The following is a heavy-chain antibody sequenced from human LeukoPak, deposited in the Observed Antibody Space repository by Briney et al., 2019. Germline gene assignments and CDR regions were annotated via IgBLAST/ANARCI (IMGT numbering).Heavy chain of an antibody. CDR3: AKDGGWSQFSYFDY. Sequence: GGSLRLSCVASGFTFDDYAIHWVRQDPGKGLEWVSGISWNSGRIGYADSVKGRFTISRDNARNSLYLQMNSLRAEDTALYYCAKDGGWSQFSYFDYWGQGTLVTVSS. V-gene: IGHV3-9*01. D-gene: IGHD6-19*01. CDR2: ISWNSGRI. J-gene: IGHJ4*02. CDR1: GFTFDDYA.